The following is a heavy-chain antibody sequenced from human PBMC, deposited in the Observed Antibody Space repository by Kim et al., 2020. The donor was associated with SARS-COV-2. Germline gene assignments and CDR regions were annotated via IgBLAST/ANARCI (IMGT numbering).Heavy chain of an antibody. Sequence: GGSLRLSCAASGFTFSSYAMSWVRQAPGKGLEWVSAISGSGGSTYYADSVKGRFTISRDNSKNTLYLQMNSLRAEDTAVYYCAKAASTSGIAVARYWYFDLWGRGTLVTVSS. D-gene: IGHD6-19*01. V-gene: IGHV3-23*01. CDR2: ISGSGGST. J-gene: IGHJ2*01. CDR1: GFTFSSYA. CDR3: AKAASTSGIAVARYWYFDL.